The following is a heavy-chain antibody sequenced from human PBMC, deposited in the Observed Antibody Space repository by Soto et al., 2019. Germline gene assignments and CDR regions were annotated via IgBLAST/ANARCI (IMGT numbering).Heavy chain of an antibody. CDR2: VTTKTDGETT. CDR3: TTLGAS. J-gene: IGHJ5*02. CDR1: CFTFSYVW. Sequence: PGRALRLSCASFCFTFSYVWMKWVRQAPGKGLEWVGHVTTKTDGETTEYAAFVKGRFSNSRDDSTNTLFLQMTSLETDDTAMYYCTTLGASWGQGTLVTVSS. V-gene: IGHV3-15*07.